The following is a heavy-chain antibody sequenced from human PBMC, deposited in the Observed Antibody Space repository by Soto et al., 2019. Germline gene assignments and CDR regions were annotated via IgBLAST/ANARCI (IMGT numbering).Heavy chain of an antibody. CDR2: IYYSGST. J-gene: IGHJ6*02. V-gene: IGHV4-39*01. Sequence: QLQLQESGPGLVKPSETLSLTCTVSGGSISSSSYYWGWIRQPPGKGLEWIGSIYYSGSTYYNPSLKTRVTISVDTSKTRCSLKLSSVTAADTAEYYCARNQVVGTVLTDGLSVAGEYYYYFGMDVWGQGTTVTVSS. CDR3: ARNQVVGTVLTDGLSVAGEYYYYFGMDV. CDR1: GGSISSSSYY. D-gene: IGHD6-19*01.